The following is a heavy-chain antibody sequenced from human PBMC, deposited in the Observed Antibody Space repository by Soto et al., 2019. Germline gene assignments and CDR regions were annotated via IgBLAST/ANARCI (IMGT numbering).Heavy chain of an antibody. D-gene: IGHD3-3*01. CDR3: ARDRTYYDFWREVRPAYYYGMDV. Sequence: SETLSLTCAVSGGSISSSNWWSWVRQPPGKGLEWIGYIYSSGSTNYNPSLKSRVTISVDTSKNQFSLNLSSVTAADTAMYYCARDRTYYDFWREVRPAYYYGMDVWGQGTTVTVSS. CDR2: IYSSGST. V-gene: IGHV4-4*02. J-gene: IGHJ6*02. CDR1: GGSISSSNW.